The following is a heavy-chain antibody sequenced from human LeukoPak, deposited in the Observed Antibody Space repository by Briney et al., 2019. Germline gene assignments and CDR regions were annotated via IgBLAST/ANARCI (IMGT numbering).Heavy chain of an antibody. CDR1: GFTFSSYS. J-gene: IGHJ6*02. CDR2: ISSSSSYI. D-gene: IGHD6-6*01. Sequence: GGSLRLSCAASGFTFSSYSMNWVRQAPGKGLEWVSSISSSSSYIYYADSVKGRFTISRDNSKNSLYLQMNSLRTEDTALYYCTKDAPASSSGFYYYYGMDVWDQGTTVTVSS. CDR3: TKDAPASSSGFYYYYGMDV. V-gene: IGHV3-21*04.